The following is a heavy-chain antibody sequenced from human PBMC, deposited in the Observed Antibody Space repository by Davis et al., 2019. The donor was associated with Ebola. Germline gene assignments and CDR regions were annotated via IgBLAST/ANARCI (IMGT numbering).Heavy chain of an antibody. V-gene: IGHV3-21*04. Sequence: GESLKISCVASGFTFTTYSMSWVRQAPGKALEWVSSISSDSDYIYYADSAKGRFTISRDNAKNSLYLQMNSLRAEDTAVYYCAKSLVGATTFWGQGTLVTVSS. D-gene: IGHD1-26*01. CDR1: GFTFTTYS. CDR2: ISSDSDYI. CDR3: AKSLVGATTF. J-gene: IGHJ4*02.